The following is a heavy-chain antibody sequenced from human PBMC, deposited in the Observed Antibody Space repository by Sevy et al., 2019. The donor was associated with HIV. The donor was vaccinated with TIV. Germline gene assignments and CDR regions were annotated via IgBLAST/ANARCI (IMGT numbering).Heavy chain of an antibody. J-gene: IGHJ5*02. CDR3: ARDSSNYYDSGSHYKTNVAGSAWFDP. CDR2: VHHGGST. D-gene: IGHD3-10*01. CDR1: GYSINRNTY. V-gene: IGHV4-38-2*02. Sequence: SETLSLTCTVSGYSINRNTYWGWIRQPPGKGLEWLGSVHHGGSTYYNPALKSRVTISTDTSKNQCSLKLNSVTAADAAVYFCARDSSNYYDSGSHYKTNVAGSAWFDPWGQGTLVTVSS.